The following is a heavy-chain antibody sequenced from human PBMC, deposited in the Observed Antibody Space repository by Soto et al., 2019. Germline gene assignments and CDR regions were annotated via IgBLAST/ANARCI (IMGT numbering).Heavy chain of an antibody. V-gene: IGHV3-33*01. Sequence: QVQLVESGGGVVQPGRSLRLSCAASGFTFSSYGMHWVRQAPGKGLEWVAVIWYDGSNKYYADSVKGRFTISRDNSKNTLYLQMNSLRAEDTAVYYCARSRVLYGDYYFDYWGQGTLVTVSS. CDR3: ARSRVLYGDYYFDY. CDR2: IWYDGSNK. J-gene: IGHJ4*02. D-gene: IGHD4-17*01. CDR1: GFTFSSYG.